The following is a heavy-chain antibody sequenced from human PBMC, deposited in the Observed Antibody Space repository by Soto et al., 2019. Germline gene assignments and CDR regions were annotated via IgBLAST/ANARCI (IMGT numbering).Heavy chain of an antibody. V-gene: IGHV1-69*02. CDR1: GGTFSSYT. CDR2: IIPILGIA. Sequence: QVQLVQSGAEVKKPGSSVKVSCKASGGTFSSYTISWVRQAPGQGLEWMGRIIPILGIANYAQKFQGRVTITADKSTSTAYMELSSLRSEDTAVYYCASAAETNYYYYGRDVWVQGTTVTVSS. D-gene: IGHD2-15*01. CDR3: ASAAETNYYYYGRDV. J-gene: IGHJ6*02.